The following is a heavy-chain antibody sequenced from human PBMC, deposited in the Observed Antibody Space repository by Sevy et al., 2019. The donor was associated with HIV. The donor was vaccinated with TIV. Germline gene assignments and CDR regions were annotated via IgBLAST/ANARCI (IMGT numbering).Heavy chain of an antibody. CDR1: GFTFSYSG. V-gene: IGHV3-30*02. J-gene: IGHJ4*02. D-gene: IGHD6-13*01. Sequence: GGSLRLSCVASGFTFSYSGMHWVRQAPGQGLEWVTFIQYDGNSKYYADSVKGRFTISRDNSKNTLYLQMNSLRSDDTAVYYCAKNTAAVGTGGFDYWGQGTLVTVSS. CDR2: IQYDGNSK. CDR3: AKNTAAVGTGGFDY.